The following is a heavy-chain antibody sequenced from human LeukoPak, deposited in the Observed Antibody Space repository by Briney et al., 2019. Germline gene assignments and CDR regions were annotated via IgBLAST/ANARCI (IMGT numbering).Heavy chain of an antibody. D-gene: IGHD3-22*01. V-gene: IGHV4-30-2*01. J-gene: IGHJ4*02. Sequence: TSETLSLTCAVSGGSISSGDYSWSWIRQPPGKGLEWIGYIYHSGSTYYNPSLKSRVTISVDRSKNQFSLKLSSVTAADTAVYYCARSIPLSYDSSGYYPAEYYFDYWGQGTLVTVSS. CDR3: ARSIPLSYDSSGYYPAEYYFDY. CDR1: GGSISSGDYS. CDR2: IYHSGST.